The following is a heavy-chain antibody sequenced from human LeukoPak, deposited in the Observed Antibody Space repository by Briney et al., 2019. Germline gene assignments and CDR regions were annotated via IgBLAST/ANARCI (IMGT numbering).Heavy chain of an antibody. CDR3: ARMGLVGALFDY. J-gene: IGHJ4*02. Sequence: SETLSLTCTVSGGSISSGGYYWSWIRQPPGKGLEWIGYIYHSGSTYYNPSLKSRVTISVDRSKNQFSLKLSSVTAADTAVYYCARMGLVGALFDYWGQGTLVTVSS. D-gene: IGHD1-26*01. CDR1: GGSISSGGYY. CDR2: IYHSGST. V-gene: IGHV4-30-2*01.